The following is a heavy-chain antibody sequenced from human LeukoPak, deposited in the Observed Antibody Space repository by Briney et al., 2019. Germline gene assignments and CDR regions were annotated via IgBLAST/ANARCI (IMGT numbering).Heavy chain of an antibody. J-gene: IGHJ4*02. V-gene: IGHV3-48*01. D-gene: IGHD3-22*01. CDR2: ISSSSSTI. CDR3: VSAPISDPYYYDSSGYYAFDY. Sequence: GGSLRLSCAASGFTFSSYSMTWVRQAPGKGLEWVSYISSSSSTIYYADSVKGRFTISRDNAKNSLYLQMNSLRAEDTAVYYCVSAPISDPYYYDSSGYYAFDYWGQGTLVTVSS. CDR1: GFTFSSYS.